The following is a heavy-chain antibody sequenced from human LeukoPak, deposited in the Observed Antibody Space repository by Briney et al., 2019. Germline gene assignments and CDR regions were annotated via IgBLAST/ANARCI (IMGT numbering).Heavy chain of an antibody. CDR1: RGPFSGYY. J-gene: IGHJ4*02. D-gene: IGHD6-6*01. V-gene: IGHV4-34*01. CDR3: ARSIAANFDY. CDR2: INHSGST. Sequence: SETLSLTCAVYRGPFSGYYWSWIRQPPGKGLEWIGEINHSGSTNYNPSLKSRVTISVDTSKNQFSLKLSSVTAADTAVYYCARSIAANFDYWGQGTLVTVSS.